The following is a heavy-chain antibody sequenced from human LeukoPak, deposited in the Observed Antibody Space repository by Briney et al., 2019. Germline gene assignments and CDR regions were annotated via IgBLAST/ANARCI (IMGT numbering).Heavy chain of an antibody. Sequence: ASVKVSCKASGYMFTSYYMHWVRQAPGQGLEWMGMINPSGGGTNYAQKFQGRVTMTRDTSTSTVYMELSSLRSEDTAVYYCARDGDDFGDYVEYNYYGLDVWGPGTTVTVSS. CDR2: INPSGGGT. CDR1: GYMFTSYY. J-gene: IGHJ6*02. D-gene: IGHD4-17*01. V-gene: IGHV1-46*01. CDR3: ARDGDDFGDYVEYNYYGLDV.